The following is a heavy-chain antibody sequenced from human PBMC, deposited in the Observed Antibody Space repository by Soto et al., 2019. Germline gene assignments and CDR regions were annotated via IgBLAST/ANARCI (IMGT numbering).Heavy chain of an antibody. D-gene: IGHD2-15*01. Sequence: QVQLQESGPGLVKPSQTLSLTCTVSGGSISSGGYYWSWIRQHPGKGLEWIGYIYYSGSTYYNPSLQSRVTISVDTSKKQCSLKLSSVAAADTAVYYCARGGYCSGGSCYSDHYYYGMDVWGQGTKVTVSS. CDR2: IYYSGST. CDR3: ARGGYCSGGSCYSDHYYYGMDV. J-gene: IGHJ6*02. V-gene: IGHV4-31*03. CDR1: GGSISSGGYY.